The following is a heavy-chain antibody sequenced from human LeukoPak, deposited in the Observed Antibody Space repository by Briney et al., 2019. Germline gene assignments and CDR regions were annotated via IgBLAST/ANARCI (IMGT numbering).Heavy chain of an antibody. CDR3: AREAYDILDY. J-gene: IGHJ4*02. D-gene: IGHD3-9*01. CDR2: INHSGST. V-gene: IGHV4-34*01. CDR1: GGSFSGYY. Sequence: SETLSLTCAVYGGSFSGYYWSWIRQPLGKGLEWIGEINHSGSTNYNPSLKSRVTISVDTSKNQFSLKLSSVTAADTAVYYCAREAYDILDYWGQGTLVTVSS.